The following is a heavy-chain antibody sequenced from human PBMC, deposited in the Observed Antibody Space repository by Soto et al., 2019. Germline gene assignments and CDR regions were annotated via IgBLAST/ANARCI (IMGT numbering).Heavy chain of an antibody. V-gene: IGHV1-46*03. D-gene: IGHD3-16*01. CDR3: ARNPIPLRGPGTRFDY. Sequence: ASVKVSCKASGYTFTSYYMHWVRQAPGQGLEWMGIINPSGGSTSYAQKFQGRVTMTRDTSTSTVYMELSSLSSEDRAVDYGARNPIPLRGPGTRFDYWGQGTLVTVSS. J-gene: IGHJ4*02. CDR1: GYTFTSYY. CDR2: INPSGGST.